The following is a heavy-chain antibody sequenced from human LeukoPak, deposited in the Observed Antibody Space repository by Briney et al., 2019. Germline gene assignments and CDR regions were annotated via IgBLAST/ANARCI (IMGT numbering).Heavy chain of an antibody. CDR3: ARQYNSGLNY. CDR2: ISYDGSNK. J-gene: IGHJ4*02. Sequence: GGSLRLSCAASGFTFRSYAMHWVRQAPGKGLEWVAVISYDGSNKYYADSVKGRFTISRDNSKNTLYLQMNSLRAEDTAVYYCARQYNSGLNYWGQGTLVTVSS. V-gene: IGHV3-30*04. CDR1: GFTFRSYA. D-gene: IGHD5-12*01.